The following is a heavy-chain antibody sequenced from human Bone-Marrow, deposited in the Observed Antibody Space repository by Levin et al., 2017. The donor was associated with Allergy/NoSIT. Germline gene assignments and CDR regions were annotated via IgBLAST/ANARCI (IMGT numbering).Heavy chain of an antibody. CDR3: ARGGYNTGWPPLDV. CDR2: ISGDGHNT. J-gene: IGHJ6*02. V-gene: IGHV3-33*01. CDR1: GFNFRTYG. Sequence: GGSLRLSCEASGFNFRTYGMHWVRQAPGKGPEWVTFISGDGHNTYYVDSVKGRFSISRDSSKKTIYLQMTNLKVEETAVYFCARGGYNTGWPPLDVWGQGTTVSVS. D-gene: IGHD6-19*01.